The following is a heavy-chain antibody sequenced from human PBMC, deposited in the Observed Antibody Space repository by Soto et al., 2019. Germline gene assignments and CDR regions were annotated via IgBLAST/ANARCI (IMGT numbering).Heavy chain of an antibody. CDR3: ATGLGAAAGYYYGMDV. CDR2: IVVGSGNT. Sequence: SVKVSCKASGFTFTSSAVQWVRQARGQRLEWIGWIVVGSGNTNYAQKFQERVTITRDMSTSTAYMGLSSLRSEDTAVYYCATGLGAAAGYYYGMDVWGQGTTVTVSS. V-gene: IGHV1-58*01. J-gene: IGHJ6*02. D-gene: IGHD6-25*01. CDR1: GFTFTSSA.